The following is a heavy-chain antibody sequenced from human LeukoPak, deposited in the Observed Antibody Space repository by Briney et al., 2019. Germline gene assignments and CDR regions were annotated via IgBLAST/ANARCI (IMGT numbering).Heavy chain of an antibody. V-gene: IGHV3-48*03. CDR2: ISSSGSTI. Sequence: PGGSLRLSCAAAGFTFSSYEMNWVRKAPGKELEWVSYISSSGSTIYYADSVKGRFTISRDNAKNSLYLQMNSLRAEDTAVYYCAELGITMIGGVWGKGTTVTISS. J-gene: IGHJ6*04. D-gene: IGHD3-10*02. CDR3: AELGITMIGGV. CDR1: GFTFSSYE.